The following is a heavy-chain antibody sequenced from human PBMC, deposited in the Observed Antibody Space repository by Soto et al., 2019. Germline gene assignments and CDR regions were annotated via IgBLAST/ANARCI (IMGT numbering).Heavy chain of an antibody. CDR1: GASVSTGY. J-gene: IGHJ3*01. Sequence: PSETLSLTCTVSGASVSTGYWSWIQQPPGKGLEWIGFMYYSGSFNYNPSLTSRVTISVDTSKNQFSLKVTSVTADDTAVYYCARSYYDTKGFSGRPLNAFDVWGKGTTVTVAS. D-gene: IGHD3-22*01. V-gene: IGHV4-59*02. CDR2: MYYSGSF. CDR3: ARSYYDTKGFSGRPLNAFDV.